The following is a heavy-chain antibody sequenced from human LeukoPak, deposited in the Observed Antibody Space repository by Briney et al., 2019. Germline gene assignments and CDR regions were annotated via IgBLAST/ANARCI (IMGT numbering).Heavy chain of an antibody. Sequence: PSQTLSLTCAVSGGSISSGGHSWSWIRQPPGKGLEWIGYIHHSGSTYYNSSLKSRVTISVDRSKNQFSLKLSSVTAADTAVYYCGRSPSTIGWNGGYYFDFGGQGHLVTVSS. CDR1: GGSISSGGHS. J-gene: IGHJ4*02. V-gene: IGHV4-30-2*01. CDR3: GRSPSTIGWNGGYYFDF. D-gene: IGHD1-1*01. CDR2: IHHSGST.